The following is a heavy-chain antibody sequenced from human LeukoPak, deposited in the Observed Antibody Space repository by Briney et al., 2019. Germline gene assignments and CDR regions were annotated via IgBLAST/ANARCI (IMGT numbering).Heavy chain of an antibody. CDR1: GGSFSGYY. J-gene: IGHJ6*02. D-gene: IGHD4-17*01. Sequence: SGTLSLTCAVYGGSFSGYYWSWIRQPPGKGLEWIGEINHSGSTNYNPSLKSRVTISVDTSKNQFSLKLSSVTAADTAVYYCASPPTAGMDVWGQGTTVTVSS. V-gene: IGHV4-34*01. CDR3: ASPPTAGMDV. CDR2: INHSGST.